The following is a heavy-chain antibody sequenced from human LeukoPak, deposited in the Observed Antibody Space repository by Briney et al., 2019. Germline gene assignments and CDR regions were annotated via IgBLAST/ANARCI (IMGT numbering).Heavy chain of an antibody. CDR3: ARGAYGSGSYRDGFDY. Sequence: SETLSLTCAVYGGSFSGYYWSWIRQPPGKGLEWIGEINHSGSTNYNPSLKSRVTISVDTSKNQFSLKLCSVTAADTAVYYCARGAYGSGSYRDGFDYWGQGTLVTVSS. J-gene: IGHJ4*02. V-gene: IGHV4-34*01. CDR1: GGSFSGYY. D-gene: IGHD3-10*01. CDR2: INHSGST.